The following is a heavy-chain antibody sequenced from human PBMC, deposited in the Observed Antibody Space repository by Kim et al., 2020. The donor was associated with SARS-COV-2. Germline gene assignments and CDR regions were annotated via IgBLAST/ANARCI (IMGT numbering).Heavy chain of an antibody. CDR2: IYYSANT. J-gene: IGHJ6*02. D-gene: IGHD2-2*01. Sequence: SETLSLTCTVSGGSVSSGSYYWSWIRPPPGQGREWLGYIYYSANTNYNPSLRSRVTISVDTTKNQFSLKLSSVTAADTAVYYCAREGIIGVPAASYYYGMDAWGQGTPVTVSS. CDR1: GGSVSSGSYY. CDR3: AREGIIGVPAASYYYGMDA. V-gene: IGHV4-61*01.